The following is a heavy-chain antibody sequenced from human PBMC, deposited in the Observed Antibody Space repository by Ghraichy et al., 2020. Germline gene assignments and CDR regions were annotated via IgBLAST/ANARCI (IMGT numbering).Heavy chain of an antibody. CDR3: AREPGPRGYDFWSGYHEYFDY. CDR1: GGTFSSYA. D-gene: IGHD3-3*01. V-gene: IGHV1-69*04. J-gene: IGHJ4*02. Sequence: SVKVSCKASGGTFSSYAISWVRQAPGQGLEWMGRIIPILGIANYAQKFQGRVTITADKSTSTAYMELSSLRSEDTAVYYCAREPGPRGYDFWSGYHEYFDYWGQGTLVTVSS. CDR2: IIPILGIA.